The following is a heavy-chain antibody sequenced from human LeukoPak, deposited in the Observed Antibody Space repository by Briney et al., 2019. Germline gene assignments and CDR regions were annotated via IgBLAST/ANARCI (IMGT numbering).Heavy chain of an antibody. Sequence: SETLSLTCAVYGGSFRDYSWSWIRQPPGKGLEWIGEINHSEGTNHNPSLMGRVSMSVDTSKNQFSLKVSSVTDAETAVYYCARVGYRYSINDWSRTGLGAYPTKYYYYMDVWGKGTTVTVSS. CDR2: INHSEGT. CDR1: GGSFRDYS. V-gene: IGHV4-34*01. CDR3: ARVGYRYSINDWSRTGLGAYPTKYYYYMDV. J-gene: IGHJ6*03. D-gene: IGHD5-18*01.